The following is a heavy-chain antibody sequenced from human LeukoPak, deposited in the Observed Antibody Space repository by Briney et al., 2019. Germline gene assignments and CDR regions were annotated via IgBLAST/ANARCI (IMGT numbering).Heavy chain of an antibody. CDR3: ARGKRGYSSSWYDY. CDR2: INHSGNT. Sequence: SETLSLTCAVYGGSFSGYYLSWIRQPPGKGLEWMGEINHSGNTNYNPSLKSRITISVDTSKNQFSLKLSSVTAADTAVYYCARGKRGYSSSWYDYWGQGTLVTVSS. J-gene: IGHJ4*02. V-gene: IGHV4-34*01. D-gene: IGHD6-13*01. CDR1: GGSFSGYY.